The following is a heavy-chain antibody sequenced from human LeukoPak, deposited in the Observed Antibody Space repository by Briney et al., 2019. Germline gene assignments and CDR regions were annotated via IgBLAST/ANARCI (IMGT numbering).Heavy chain of an antibody. CDR3: AIGPAAAGTFDF. Sequence: ASVKVSCKASGYTFIAYYIYWVRQVPGQGLEWMGRINPNTGGTNYAQNFQGRVTMTGDTSISTAYMELTRLTSDDTAKYYCAIGPAAAGTFDFWGQGTLVTVSS. CDR1: GYTFIAYY. CDR2: INPNTGGT. J-gene: IGHJ4*02. D-gene: IGHD6-13*01. V-gene: IGHV1-2*06.